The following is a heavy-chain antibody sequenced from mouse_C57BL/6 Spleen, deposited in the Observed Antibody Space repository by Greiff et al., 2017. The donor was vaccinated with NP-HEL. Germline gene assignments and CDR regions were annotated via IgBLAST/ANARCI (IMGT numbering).Heavy chain of an antibody. D-gene: IGHD1-1*01. V-gene: IGHV1-42*01. CDR3: ARITTVVATKAWFAY. Sequence: EVQVVGSGPELVKPGASVKISCKASGYSFTGYYMNWVKQSPEKSLEWIGEINPSTGGTTYNQKFKAKATLTVDKSSSTAYMQLKSLTSEDSAVYYCARITTVVATKAWFAYWGQGTLVTVSA. J-gene: IGHJ3*01. CDR2: INPSTGGT. CDR1: GYSFTGYY.